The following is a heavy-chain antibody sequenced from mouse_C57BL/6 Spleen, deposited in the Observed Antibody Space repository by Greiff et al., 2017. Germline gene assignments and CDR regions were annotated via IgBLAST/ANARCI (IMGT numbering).Heavy chain of an antibody. D-gene: IGHD1-1*01. J-gene: IGHJ1*03. CDR1: GYNIKNTY. Sequence: VQLKESVAELVRPGASVKLSCTASGYNIKNTYMHWVKQRPEQGLEWIGRIDPANGNTKYAPQFQGKATITADNSSNTAYLQLSSLTSEDTAIYYCARAVVANWYFDVWGTGTTVTVAS. V-gene: IGHV14-3*01. CDR2: IDPANGNT. CDR3: ARAVVANWYFDV.